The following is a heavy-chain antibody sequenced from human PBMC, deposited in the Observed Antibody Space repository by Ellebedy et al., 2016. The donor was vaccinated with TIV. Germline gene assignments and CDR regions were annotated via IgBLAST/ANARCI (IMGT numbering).Heavy chain of an antibody. V-gene: IGHV3-48*04. Sequence: GESLKISCAASGFTFSSYSMNWVRQAPGKGLEWISYISSGGSSIKYADSVKGRFTISRDNAKTSLLLQMNSLRAEDTAVYYCARDQMGTMSYWGQGSLVIVSS. CDR1: GFTFSSYS. J-gene: IGHJ4*02. CDR2: ISSGGSSI. CDR3: ARDQMGTMSY. D-gene: IGHD5-24*01.